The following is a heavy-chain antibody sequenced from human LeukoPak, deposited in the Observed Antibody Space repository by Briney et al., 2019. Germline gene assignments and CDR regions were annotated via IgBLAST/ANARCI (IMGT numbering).Heavy chain of an antibody. Sequence: SETESLSCTVSGGSISSYYWSWIRQPPGKGLEWIGYIYYSGSTNYNPSLKSRVTISVDTSKNQFSLKLSSVTAADTAVYYCARSEADVIVGAPRGFDYWGQGTLVTVSS. V-gene: IGHV4-59*08. J-gene: IGHJ4*02. D-gene: IGHD1-26*01. CDR3: ARSEADVIVGAPRGFDY. CDR1: GGSISSYY. CDR2: IYYSGST.